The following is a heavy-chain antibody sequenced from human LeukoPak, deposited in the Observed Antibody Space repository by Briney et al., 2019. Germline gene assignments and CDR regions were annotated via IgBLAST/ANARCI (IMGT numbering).Heavy chain of an antibody. J-gene: IGHJ6*03. CDR3: ARGHKWYYMDV. Sequence: PSETLSLTCAAYGGSFSDYYWSWIRQPPGKGLEWIGEVNHSGSTNYNPSLKSRVTTSVDTSMNQFSLRLSSVTAADTAVYYCARGHKWYYMDVWGKGTTVTVSS. D-gene: IGHD1-26*01. CDR1: GGSFSDYY. CDR2: VNHSGST. V-gene: IGHV4-34*01.